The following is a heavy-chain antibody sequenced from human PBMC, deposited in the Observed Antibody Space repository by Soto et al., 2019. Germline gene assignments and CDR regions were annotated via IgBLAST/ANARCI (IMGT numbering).Heavy chain of an antibody. V-gene: IGHV4-34*01. Sequence: TSETLSLTCAVYGGSFSGYYWSWIRQPPGKGLEWIGEINHSGSTNYNPSLKSRVTISVDTSKNQFSLKLSSVTAADTAVYYCARRTTVTTIDYWGQGTLVTVSS. CDR3: ARRTTVTTIDY. CDR2: INHSGST. D-gene: IGHD4-17*01. J-gene: IGHJ4*02. CDR1: GGSFSGYY.